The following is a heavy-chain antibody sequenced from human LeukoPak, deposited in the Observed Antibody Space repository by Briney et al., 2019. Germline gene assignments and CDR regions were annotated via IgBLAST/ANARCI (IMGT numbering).Heavy chain of an antibody. CDR3: TTIKRGNIFGYFDF. Sequence: SETLSLTCTVSGGSMTTHHWSWIRQTPGKVLEWIGYVFDSGRTKENPSLKSRVTLSADTSKNQLSLRLSSVTAADTAVYYCTTIKRGNIFGYFDFWGQGILVTVSS. CDR1: GGSMTTHH. CDR2: VFDSGRT. D-gene: IGHD5-18*01. V-gene: IGHV4-59*11. J-gene: IGHJ4*02.